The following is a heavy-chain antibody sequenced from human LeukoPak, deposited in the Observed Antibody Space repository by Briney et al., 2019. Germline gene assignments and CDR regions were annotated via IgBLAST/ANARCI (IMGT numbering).Heavy chain of an antibody. CDR3: ARVLDGYYGGNPFGY. D-gene: IGHD4-23*01. V-gene: IGHV1-46*01. CDR2: INPSGGST. J-gene: IGHJ4*02. Sequence: ASVKVSCKASGGTFSSYAISWVRQAPGQGLEWMGIINPSGGSTSYAQKFQGRVTMTRDTSTSTVYMELSSLRSEDTAVYYCARVLDGYYGGNPFGYWGQGTLVTVSS. CDR1: GGTFSSYA.